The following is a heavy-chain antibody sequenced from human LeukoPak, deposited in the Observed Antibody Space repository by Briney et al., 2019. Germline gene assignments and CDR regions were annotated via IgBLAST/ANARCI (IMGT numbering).Heavy chain of an antibody. J-gene: IGHJ4*02. D-gene: IGHD1-14*01. CDR2: IDSDGSSR. CDR3: ARDNIRSLDY. CDR1: GFTFRSYW. Sequence: GGSLRLSCAASGFTFRSYWMHWVRQVPGQGLVWVSRIDSDGSSRSYADFVKGRFTISRDNARNTFYLQMNSLRVEDTAVYYCARDNIRSLDYWGQGTLVTVSS. V-gene: IGHV3-74*01.